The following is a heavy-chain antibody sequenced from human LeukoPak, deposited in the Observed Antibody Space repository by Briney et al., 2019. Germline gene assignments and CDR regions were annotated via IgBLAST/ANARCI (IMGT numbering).Heavy chain of an antibody. CDR2: IYYSGST. CDR3: ARDGSYGAFDI. D-gene: IGHD1-26*01. CDR1: GGSISSYY. V-gene: IGHV4-59*01. Sequence: SETLSLTCTVSGGSISSYYWSWMRQPPGKGLEWSGYIYYSGSTNYNPSLKSRVTISVDTSKNQFSLKLSSVTAADTAVYYCARDGSYGAFDIWGQGTMVTVSS. J-gene: IGHJ3*02.